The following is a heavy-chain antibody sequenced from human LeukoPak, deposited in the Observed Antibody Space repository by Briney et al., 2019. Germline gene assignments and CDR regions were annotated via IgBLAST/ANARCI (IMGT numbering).Heavy chain of an antibody. CDR2: ISSNGSIT. V-gene: IGHV3-48*03. D-gene: IGHD3-10*01. J-gene: IGHJ4*02. CDR3: SSYGSGSYYNYYFDY. Sequence: PGGSLRLSCAASGFTFSSYEMNWVRQAPGKGLEWVSYISSNGSITYYADSVKGRFTISRNNANNSLYMQMNSLRAEDTAVYDCSSYGSGSYYNYYFDYWGQGTLVTVSS. CDR1: GFTFSSYE.